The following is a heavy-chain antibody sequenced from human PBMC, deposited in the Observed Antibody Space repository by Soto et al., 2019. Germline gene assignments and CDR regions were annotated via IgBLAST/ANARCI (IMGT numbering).Heavy chain of an antibody. J-gene: IGHJ4*02. Sequence: EVQLVESGGGLVQPGGSLRLSCPASGFTFSDHYMDWVRQAPGKGLEWVGRSRNKANSYSTEYAASVKGRFTISRDESKNSLYLQMHSPKTEDTAVYYCARFSGSYTRGLDYWGQGTLVTVSS. D-gene: IGHD1-26*01. V-gene: IGHV3-72*01. CDR3: ARFSGSYTRGLDY. CDR1: GFTFSDHY. CDR2: SRNKANSYST.